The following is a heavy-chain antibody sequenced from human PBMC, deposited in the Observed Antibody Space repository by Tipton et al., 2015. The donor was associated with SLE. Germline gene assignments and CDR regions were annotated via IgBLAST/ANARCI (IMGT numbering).Heavy chain of an antibody. J-gene: IGHJ2*01. V-gene: IGHV4-4*07. CDR1: GGSISSYY. CDR3: ARHLREATVTPLWYFDL. Sequence: TLSLTCTVSGGSISSYYWSWIRQPAGKGLEWIGRIYTSGSTYYNPSLKSRVTISVDTSKNQFSLKLSSVTAADTAVYYCARHLREATVTPLWYFDLWGRGTLVTVSS. D-gene: IGHD4-17*01. CDR2: IYTSGST.